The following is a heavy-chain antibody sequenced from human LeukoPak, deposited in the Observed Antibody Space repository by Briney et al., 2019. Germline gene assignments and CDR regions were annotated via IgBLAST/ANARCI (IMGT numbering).Heavy chain of an antibody. V-gene: IGHV3-66*01. D-gene: IGHD4-17*01. Sequence: PGGSLRLSWAASEFTVNSNYMIWVRQPPGKGLEWVSLIYSGGSTYNADSVKDRFTISRDNSKNTVYLQMNSLRAEDTAVYYCASRTTVTDADGFDIWGQGTMVTVSS. J-gene: IGHJ3*02. CDR3: ASRTTVTDADGFDI. CDR2: IYSGGST. CDR1: EFTVNSNY.